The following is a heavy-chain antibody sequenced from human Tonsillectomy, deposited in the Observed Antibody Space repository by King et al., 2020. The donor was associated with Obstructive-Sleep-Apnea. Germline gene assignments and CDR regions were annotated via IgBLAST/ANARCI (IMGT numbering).Heavy chain of an antibody. CDR3: ARDFVSRYDDILTVYFQY. Sequence: VQLVESGGGVVQPGRSLRLSCAASGFSFRMFAMHWVRQAPGKELEWVAVISYDGSDKYYADSVKGRFTISRDNSKNTLNLQMDSLRAEDTAVYYCARDFVSRYDDILTVYFQYWGQGTLVTVSS. J-gene: IGHJ1*01. CDR2: ISYDGSDK. CDR1: GFSFRMFA. V-gene: IGHV3-30*04. D-gene: IGHD3-9*01.